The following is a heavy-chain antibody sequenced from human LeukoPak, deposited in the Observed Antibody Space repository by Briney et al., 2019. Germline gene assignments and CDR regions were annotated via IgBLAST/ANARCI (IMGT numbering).Heavy chain of an antibody. CDR1: GFTFSSYS. Sequence: GGSLRLSCAASGFTFSSYSMNWVRQAPGKGLEWVSSISSSSYIYYADSVKGRFTISRDNAKNSLYLQMNSLRAEDTAVYYCARDRYSSSWYSVNWFDPWGQGTLVTVSS. J-gene: IGHJ5*02. V-gene: IGHV3-21*01. D-gene: IGHD6-13*01. CDR3: ARDRYSSSWYSVNWFDP. CDR2: ISSSSYI.